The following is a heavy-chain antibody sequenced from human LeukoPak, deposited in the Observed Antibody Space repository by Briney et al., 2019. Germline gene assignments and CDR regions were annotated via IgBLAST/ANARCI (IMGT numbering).Heavy chain of an antibody. CDR2: LYYSGTT. D-gene: IGHD1-26*01. V-gene: IGHV4-39*07. CDR3: ARASIVGATIDY. J-gene: IGHJ4*02. Sequence: SETLSLTCTVSGGSISSSSYYWGWIRQPPGKGLEWIGSLYYSGTTYYNPSLKSRVTISVDTSKNQFSLKLSSVTAAGTAVYYCARASIVGATIDYWGQGTLVTVSS. CDR1: GGSISSSSYY.